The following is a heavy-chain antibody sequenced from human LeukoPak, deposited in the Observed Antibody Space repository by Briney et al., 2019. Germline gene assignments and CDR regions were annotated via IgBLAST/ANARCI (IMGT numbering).Heavy chain of an antibody. CDR1: GFTFIKYA. V-gene: IGHV3-15*01. D-gene: IGHD5-18*01. CDR3: STEYSVFAFDI. CDR2: IKSRTAGGTT. J-gene: IGHJ3*02. Sequence: GGSLRLSCAASGFTFIKYAMSWVRQAPGKGLEWVGRIKSRTAGGTTDYAAPVKGRFTISRDDSKNTLFLQMNSLKTEDTAVYYCSTEYSVFAFDIWGQGTMVTVSS.